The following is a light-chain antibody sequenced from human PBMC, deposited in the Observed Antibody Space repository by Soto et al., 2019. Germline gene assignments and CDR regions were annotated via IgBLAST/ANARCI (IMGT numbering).Light chain of an antibody. Sequence: DIQMTQSPSSLSASVGDRVIITCRASQGIRDALGWYQQKPGKVPKRLIYSASSLQNGVPSRFSGSGSETVFTLTISSLQPEDFATYFCLQDYNLWTFGQGTKVEI. V-gene: IGKV1-17*01. CDR1: QGIRDA. CDR2: SAS. J-gene: IGKJ1*01. CDR3: LQDYNLWT.